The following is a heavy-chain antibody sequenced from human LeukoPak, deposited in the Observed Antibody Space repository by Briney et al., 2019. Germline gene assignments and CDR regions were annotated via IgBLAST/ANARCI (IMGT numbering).Heavy chain of an antibody. CDR3: ASFRYYYGSGSHY. V-gene: IGHV3-7*01. J-gene: IGHJ4*02. Sequence: PGGSLRLSCAASGFTFSSYAMSWVRQAPGKGLEWVANIKQDGSEKYYVDSVKGRFTISRDNAKNSLYLQMNSLRAEDTAVYYCASFRYYYGSGSHYWGQGTLVTVSS. D-gene: IGHD3-10*01. CDR1: GFTFSSYA. CDR2: IKQDGSEK.